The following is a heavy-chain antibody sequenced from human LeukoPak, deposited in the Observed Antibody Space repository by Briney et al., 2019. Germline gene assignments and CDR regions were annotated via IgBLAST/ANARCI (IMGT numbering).Heavy chain of an antibody. D-gene: IGHD3-22*01. Sequence: ASVKVSCKASGYTFTGYYMHWVRQPPGQGLEWMGWINPNSGGTNYAQKFQGRVTMTRDKSISTAYMELSRLRSDDTAVYYCARTYYYGSSGPVTDYGGQGTGVTVSA. V-gene: IGHV1-2*02. CDR3: ARTYYYGSSGPVTDY. CDR1: GYTFTGYY. CDR2: INPNSGGT. J-gene: IGHJ4*02.